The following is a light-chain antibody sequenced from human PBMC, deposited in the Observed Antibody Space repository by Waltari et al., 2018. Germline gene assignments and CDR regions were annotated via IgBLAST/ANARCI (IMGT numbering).Light chain of an antibody. V-gene: IGLV3-21*01. CDR2: YDD. CDR1: NCGGTS. CDR3: QVWESSTEVL. J-gene: IGLJ2*01. Sequence: SYVLAQPPSVSVAPGQTATITCGGDNCGGTSVHWYQRKPGQAPVLVIYYDDNRPSGIPERFSGSISGNTATLTISGVEAGDEADYFCQVWESSTEVLFGGGTKLTVL.